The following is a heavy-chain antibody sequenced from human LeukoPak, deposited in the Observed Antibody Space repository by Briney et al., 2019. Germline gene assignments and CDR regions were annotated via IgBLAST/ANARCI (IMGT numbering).Heavy chain of an antibody. CDR2: ISSRGGTI. CDR1: GFTFSDYY. J-gene: IGHJ4*02. CDR3: ARAGKDYYGSGPHY. V-gene: IGHV3-11*01. Sequence: GRSLRLSRAASGFTFSDYYMSWIRQAPGKGLEWVSYISSRGGTISYADSVKGRFTSSRDNAKNSLYLQMNSLGAEDTAVYYCARAGKDYYGSGPHYWGQGTLVTVSS. D-gene: IGHD3-10*01.